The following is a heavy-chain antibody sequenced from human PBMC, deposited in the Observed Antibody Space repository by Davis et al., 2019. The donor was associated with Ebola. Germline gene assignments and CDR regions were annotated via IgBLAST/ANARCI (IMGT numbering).Heavy chain of an antibody. V-gene: IGHV3-15*07. CDR1: GFTFSNAW. Sequence: GESLKISCAASGFTFSNAWMNWVRQAPGKGLEWVGRIKSKTDGGTTDYAAPVKGRFTISRDDSNNTLYLQMNSLKTEDTAVYYCTTLFNHAPGDYWGQGTLVTVSS. D-gene: IGHD3-10*01. J-gene: IGHJ4*02. CDR3: TTLFNHAPGDY. CDR2: IKSKTDGGTT.